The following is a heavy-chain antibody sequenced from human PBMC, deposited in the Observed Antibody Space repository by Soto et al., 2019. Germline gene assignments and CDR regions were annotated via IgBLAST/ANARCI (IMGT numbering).Heavy chain of an antibody. D-gene: IGHD1-7*01. J-gene: IGHJ5*02. V-gene: IGHV4-30-4*01. CDR3: ARDKGTGTSNWFDP. Sequence: WSWIRQPPGKGLEWIGYIYYSGSTYYNPSLKSRVTISVDTSKNQFSLKLSSVTAADTAVYYCARDKGTGTSNWFDPWGQGTLVTVSS. CDR2: IYYSGST.